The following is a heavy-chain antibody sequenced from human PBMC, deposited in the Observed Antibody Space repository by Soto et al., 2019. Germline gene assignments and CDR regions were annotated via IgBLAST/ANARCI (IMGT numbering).Heavy chain of an antibody. CDR1: GFTFRNYD. V-gene: IGHV3-13*05. Sequence: EVQLVESGGGLVQPGGSLRLSCAASGFTFRNYDMHWVRQGTGKGLEWVSGISAAGDPDYADSVEGRFTISRENAQNSFFLPMNSLRVVDTAVYYCARTDRDFYGLDVWGQGTTVIVSS. CDR2: ISAAGDP. CDR3: ARTDRDFYGLDV. J-gene: IGHJ6*02.